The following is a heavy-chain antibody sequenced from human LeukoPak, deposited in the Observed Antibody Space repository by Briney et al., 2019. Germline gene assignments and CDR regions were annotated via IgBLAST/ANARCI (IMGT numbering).Heavy chain of an antibody. Sequence: PGGSLRLSCAASGFVFSSYAMHWVRQAPGKGLEWVAVISFDGSNKYYADSVKGRFTISRDNSKNTLYLQMNSLRAEDTAVYYCARDFVSGRYYYDSRGYYRNFDYWGQGTLVTVSS. CDR3: ARDFVSGRYYYDSRGYYRNFDY. D-gene: IGHD3-22*01. V-gene: IGHV3-30-3*01. CDR1: GFVFSSYA. J-gene: IGHJ4*02. CDR2: ISFDGSNK.